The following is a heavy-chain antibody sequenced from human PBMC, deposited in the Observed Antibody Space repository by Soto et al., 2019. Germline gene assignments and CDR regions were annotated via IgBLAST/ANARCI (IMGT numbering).Heavy chain of an antibody. J-gene: IGHJ4*02. CDR2: ISYDGSNK. V-gene: IGHV3-30*18. D-gene: IGHD4-4*01. Sequence: PGGSLRLSCAASGFTFSSYGMHWVRQAPGKGLEWVAVISYDGSNKYYADSVKGRFTISRDNSKNTLYLQMNSLRAEDTAVYYCAKEADMTTVTTPYFDYWGQGTLVTVSS. CDR3: AKEADMTTVTTPYFDY. CDR1: GFTFSSYG.